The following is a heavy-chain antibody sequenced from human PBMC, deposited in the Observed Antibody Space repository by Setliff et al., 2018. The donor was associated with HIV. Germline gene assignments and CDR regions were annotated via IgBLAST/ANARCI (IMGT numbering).Heavy chain of an antibody. D-gene: IGHD1-26*01. CDR2: IHYSGGT. CDR1: GGSMSSYY. CDR3: ARHGPGGNRGAEAFDI. V-gene: IGHV4-59*08. J-gene: IGHJ3*02. Sequence: SETLFLTCTVSGGSMSSYYWSWIRQPPGKGLEWIGYIHYSGGTNYNPSLKSRVTISVDTSKNQFSLKLNSVTAADTAVYYCARHGPGGNRGAEAFDIWGQGTMVTVSS.